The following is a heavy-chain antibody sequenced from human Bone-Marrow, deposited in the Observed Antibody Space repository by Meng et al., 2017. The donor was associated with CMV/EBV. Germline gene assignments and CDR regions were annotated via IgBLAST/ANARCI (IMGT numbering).Heavy chain of an antibody. D-gene: IGHD2-2*01. CDR3: AKEGYCSSTSCYLGYYYYYGMDV. J-gene: IGHJ6*02. V-gene: IGHV3-74*01. Sequence: GESLKISCAASGFTFKSYWMHWVHQAPGKGLVWVSRINSDGSSTSYADSVKGRFTISRDNAKNTLYLQMNSLRAEDTAVYYCAKEGYCSSTSCYLGYYYYYGMDVWGQGTTVTVSS. CDR1: GFTFKSYW. CDR2: INSDGSST.